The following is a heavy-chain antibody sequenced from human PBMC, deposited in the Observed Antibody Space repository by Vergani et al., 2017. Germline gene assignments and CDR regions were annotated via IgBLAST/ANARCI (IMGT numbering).Heavy chain of an antibody. CDR3: ARDNNRADLDY. Sequence: QVQLQESGPGLVKPSQTLSLTCTVSGGSISSGSYYWSWIRQAPGKGLEWVSYISSSGSTIYYADSVKGRFTISRDNAKNSLYLQMNSLRAEDTAVYYCARDNNRADLDYWGQGTLVTVSS. CDR1: GGSISSGSYY. CDR2: ISSSGSTI. J-gene: IGHJ4*02. D-gene: IGHD2/OR15-2a*01. V-gene: IGHV3-11*01.